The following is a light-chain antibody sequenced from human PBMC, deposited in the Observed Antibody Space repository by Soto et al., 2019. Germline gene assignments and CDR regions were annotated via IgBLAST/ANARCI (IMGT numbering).Light chain of an antibody. CDR2: NAS. J-gene: IGKJ1*01. CDR3: QYCDTRWP. CDR1: RNIERW. Sequence: DTRMTQSPSTLSASVGDTVTITCRASRNIERWLAWYQHKPGKPPKLLILNASTLGSGVPSRFSGSGSGTEFTLTISSLQPEDFATYYCQYCDTRWPFGQGTKVEVK. V-gene: IGKV1-5*01.